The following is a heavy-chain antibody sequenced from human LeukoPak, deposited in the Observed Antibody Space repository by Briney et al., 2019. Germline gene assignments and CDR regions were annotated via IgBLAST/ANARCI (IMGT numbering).Heavy chain of an antibody. V-gene: IGHV3-7*01. CDR1: GFTPSSYL. D-gene: IGHD5-24*01. Sequence: RGCLRLSRAASGFTPSSYLLSWVRPGPRKGMERVANIKQDGSEKYYVDSVKGRFTISRDNAKNSLYLQMNSLRAEDTAVYYCARRDGDRQFDYWGQGTLVTVSS. CDR2: IKQDGSEK. CDR3: ARRDGDRQFDY. J-gene: IGHJ4*02.